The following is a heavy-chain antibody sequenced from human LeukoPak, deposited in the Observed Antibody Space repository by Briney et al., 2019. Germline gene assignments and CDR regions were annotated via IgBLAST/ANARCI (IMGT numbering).Heavy chain of an antibody. Sequence: PGGSLRLSCAASGFTFSNAWMSWVRQAPGKGLEWVSSISSSSSYIYYADSVKGRFTISRDNAKNSLYLQMNSLRAEDTAVYYCARDFVVVVAATTHGAFDIWGQGTMVTVSS. CDR2: ISSSSSYI. J-gene: IGHJ3*02. CDR1: GFTFSNAW. CDR3: ARDFVVVVAATTHGAFDI. V-gene: IGHV3-21*01. D-gene: IGHD2-15*01.